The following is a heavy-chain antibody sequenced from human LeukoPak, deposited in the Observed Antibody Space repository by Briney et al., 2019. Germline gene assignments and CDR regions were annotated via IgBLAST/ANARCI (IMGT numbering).Heavy chain of an antibody. CDR3: ARLVCGGGSCPAEFDY. Sequence: SETLSLTCTVSGGSIRSYYWSWIRQPPGKGLEWIGYIYYTGSTKYNSSLKSRVTISVDTSKNQFSLKLSSVTAADTAVYYCARLVCGGGSCPAEFDYWGQGTLVTVSS. V-gene: IGHV4-59*01. J-gene: IGHJ4*02. D-gene: IGHD2-15*01. CDR1: GGSIRSYY. CDR2: IYYTGST.